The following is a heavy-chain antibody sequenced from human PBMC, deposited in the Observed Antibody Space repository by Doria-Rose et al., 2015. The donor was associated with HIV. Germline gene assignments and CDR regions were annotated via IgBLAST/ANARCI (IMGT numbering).Heavy chain of an antibody. CDR2: ISTSGTS. Sequence: QVQLQESGPGLVRPSQTLSLTCTVSGDSICSGDSFWSWIRQPPGKGPECIGYISTSGTSYYYPSLRCRLTISLDASKIQFSLILTSVTAADTAVYYCARARNYGFPHFFDFWGQGTLVTVSS. J-gene: IGHJ4*02. V-gene: IGHV4-30-4*01. CDR1: GDSICSGDSF. D-gene: IGHD3-10*01. CDR3: ARARNYGFPHFFDF.